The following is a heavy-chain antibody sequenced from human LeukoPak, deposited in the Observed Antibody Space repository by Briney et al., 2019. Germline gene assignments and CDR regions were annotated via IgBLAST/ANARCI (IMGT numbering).Heavy chain of an antibody. J-gene: IGHJ4*02. Sequence: GESLKISCKGSGYSFTSYWIGWVRQMPGKSLEWMGIIYPGDSVTRYSPSFQGQVTISADKSISTAYLQWSSLKASDTAMYYCARHDSSSWYDFDYWGQGTLVTVSS. V-gene: IGHV5-51*01. D-gene: IGHD6-13*01. CDR2: IYPGDSVT. CDR1: GYSFTSYW. CDR3: ARHDSSSWYDFDY.